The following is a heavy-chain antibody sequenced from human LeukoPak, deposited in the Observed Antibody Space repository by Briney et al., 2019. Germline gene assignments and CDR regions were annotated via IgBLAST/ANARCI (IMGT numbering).Heavy chain of an antibody. CDR3: AKGGSGGPYYYDSSGYPYYFDY. Sequence: PGGSLRLSCAASGVTLSSFAMSWVRQAPGKGLEWVSAISGSGGSTYYADSVKGRFTISRDNSKNTLYLQMNSLRAEDTAVYYCAKGGSGGPYYYDSSGYPYYFDYWGQGTLVTVSS. J-gene: IGHJ4*02. D-gene: IGHD3-22*01. CDR2: ISGSGGST. CDR1: GVTLSSFA. V-gene: IGHV3-23*01.